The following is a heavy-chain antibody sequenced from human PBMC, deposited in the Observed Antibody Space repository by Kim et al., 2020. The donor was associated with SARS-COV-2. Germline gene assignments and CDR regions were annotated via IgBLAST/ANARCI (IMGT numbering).Heavy chain of an antibody. D-gene: IGHD2-15*01. CDR3: ASPRYCSGGSCYSS. J-gene: IGHJ5*02. Sequence: GGSLRLSCAASGLTFSDHHMDWVRQAPGKGLEWVGRSRNKANSYSTEYAASVRGRFSISRDDSATSLYLQMNSLKTEDTAVYYCASPRYCSGGSCYSSWGQGTLVTVSS. V-gene: IGHV3-72*01. CDR2: SRNKANSYST. CDR1: GLTFSDHH.